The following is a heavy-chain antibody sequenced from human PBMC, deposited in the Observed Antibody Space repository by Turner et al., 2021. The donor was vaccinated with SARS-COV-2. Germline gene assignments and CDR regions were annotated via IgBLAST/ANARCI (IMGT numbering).Heavy chain of an antibody. J-gene: IGHJ6*02. CDR2: IKSKTDGGTT. CDR3: TTAGGSGSYYNVRYYYYYGMDV. Sequence: GFTFSNAWMSWVRQAPGKGLEWVGRIKSKTDGGTTDYAAPVKGRFTISRDDSKNTLYLQMNSLKTEDTAVYYCTTAGGSGSYYNVRYYYYYGMDVWVQGTTVTVSS. D-gene: IGHD3-10*01. CDR1: GFTFSNAW. V-gene: IGHV3-15*01.